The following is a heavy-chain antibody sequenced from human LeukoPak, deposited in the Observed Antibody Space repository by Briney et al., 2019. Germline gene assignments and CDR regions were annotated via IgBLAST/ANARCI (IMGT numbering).Heavy chain of an antibody. J-gene: IGHJ6*03. V-gene: IGHV4-4*07. CDR3: AVAARPLLGYYYYMDV. CDR1: GGSVSSYY. Sequence: SETLSLTCTVSGGSVSSYYWSWIRQPAGKGLEWIGRNYTSGSTNYNPSLKSRVTMSVDTSKNQFSLKLSSVTAADTAVYYCAVAARPLLGYYYYMDVWGKGTTVTVSS. D-gene: IGHD6-6*01. CDR2: NYTSGST.